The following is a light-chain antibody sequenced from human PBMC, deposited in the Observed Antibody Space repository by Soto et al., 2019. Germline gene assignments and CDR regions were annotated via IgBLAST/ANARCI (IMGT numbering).Light chain of an antibody. CDR2: VAS. CDR3: QQSSSVPRT. V-gene: IGKV1-39*01. J-gene: IGKJ1*01. Sequence: DIQMTQSPSLLSASIGDRVTITCRASQHIATSLSWFQHKVGKAPTLLIYVASALQSGVPSRFSGSGSGTHFTLTLSGLQPEDFATYYGQQSSSVPRTFGQGTRVDLK. CDR1: QHIATS.